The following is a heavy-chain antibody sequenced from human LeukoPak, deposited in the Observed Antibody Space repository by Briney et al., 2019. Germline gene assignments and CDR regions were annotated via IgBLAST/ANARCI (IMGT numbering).Heavy chain of an antibody. V-gene: IGHV3-48*03. CDR1: GFTFSSYE. CDR3: AGTNYYGSGRAEYFQH. J-gene: IGHJ1*01. CDR2: ISTSGRSI. D-gene: IGHD3-10*01. Sequence: GGSLRLSCAASGFTFSSYEMNWVRQAPGKGLEWVSYISTSGRSIYYADSVKGRFTISRDNPKNSLYLQMNSLRAEDTAVYYCAGTNYYGSGRAEYFQHWGQGTLVTVSS.